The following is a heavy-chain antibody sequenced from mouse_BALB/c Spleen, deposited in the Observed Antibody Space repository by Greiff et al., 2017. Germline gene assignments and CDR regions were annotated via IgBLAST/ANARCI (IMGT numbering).Heavy chain of an antibody. CDR2: ISDGGSYT. CDR1: GFTFSDYY. V-gene: IGHV5-4*02. D-gene: IGHD1-1*01. CDR3: ATTVVATFDY. Sequence: EVQVMESGGGLVKPGGSLKLSCAASGFTFSDYYMYWVRQTPEKRLEWVATISDGGSYTYYPDSVKGRFTISRDNAKNNLYLQMSSLKSEDTAMYYCATTVVATFDYWGQGTTLTVSS. J-gene: IGHJ2*01.